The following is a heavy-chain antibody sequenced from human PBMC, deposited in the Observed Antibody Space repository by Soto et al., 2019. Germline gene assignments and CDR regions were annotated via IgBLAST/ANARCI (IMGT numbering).Heavy chain of an antibody. Sequence: EVQLVESGGGLVQPGGSLRLSCAASGFTFSSSWMSWVRQAPGKGLEWVANIKQDGSEKYYVDSVKGRFTISRDNAKNSLYLQMNSLRAEDTAVYYCAREGDYACDIWGQGTMVTVSS. J-gene: IGHJ3*02. CDR2: IKQDGSEK. D-gene: IGHD2-21*01. V-gene: IGHV3-7*01. CDR1: GFTFSSSW. CDR3: AREGDYACDI.